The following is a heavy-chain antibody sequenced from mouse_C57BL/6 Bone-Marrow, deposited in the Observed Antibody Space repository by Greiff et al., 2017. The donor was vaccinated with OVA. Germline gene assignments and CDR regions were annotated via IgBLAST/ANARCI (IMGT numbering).Heavy chain of an antibody. V-gene: IGHV1-54*01. D-gene: IGHD2-3*01. CDR1: GYAFTNYL. CDR2: INPGSGGT. CDR3: ARAGNYDGDYYAMDY. J-gene: IGHJ4*01. Sequence: VQLQQSGAELVRPRTSVKVSCKASGYAFTNYLIEWVKQRPGQGLEWIGVINPGSGGTNYNEKFKGKATLTADKSSSTAYMQLSSLTSEDSAVYFCARAGNYDGDYYAMDYWGQGTSVTVSS.